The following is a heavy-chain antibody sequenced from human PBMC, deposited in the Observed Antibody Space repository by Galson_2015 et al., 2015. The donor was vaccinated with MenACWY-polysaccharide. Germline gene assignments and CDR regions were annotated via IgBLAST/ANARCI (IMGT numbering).Heavy chain of an antibody. CDR1: GYTFTGYY. V-gene: IGHV1-2*02. D-gene: IGHD2-2*01. Sequence: SVKVSCKASGYTFTGYYMHWVRQAPGQGLEWMGWINPNSGGTNYAQKFQGRVTMTRDTSISTAYMELSRLRSDDTAVYYCARVHIVVVPAAVSYYYYGMDVWGQGTTVTVSS. CDR3: ARVHIVVVPAAVSYYYYGMDV. J-gene: IGHJ6*02. CDR2: INPNSGGT.